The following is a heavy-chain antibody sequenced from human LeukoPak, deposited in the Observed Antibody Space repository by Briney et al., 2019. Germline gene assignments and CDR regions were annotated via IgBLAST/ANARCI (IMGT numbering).Heavy chain of an antibody. Sequence: SETLSLTCAVYGGSFSGYYWSWIRQPPGKWLEWIGEINHSGSTNYNPSLKSRVTISVDTSKNQFSLKLSSVTAADTAVYYCARILTTATSDAFDLWGKGTMVTVSS. CDR1: GGSFSGYY. D-gene: IGHD4-17*01. V-gene: IGHV4-34*01. CDR2: INHSGST. J-gene: IGHJ3*01. CDR3: ARILTTATSDAFDL.